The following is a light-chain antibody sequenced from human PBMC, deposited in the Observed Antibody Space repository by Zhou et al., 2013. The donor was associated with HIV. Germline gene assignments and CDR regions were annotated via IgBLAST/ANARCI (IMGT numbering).Light chain of an antibody. J-gene: IGKJ1*01. V-gene: IGKV2-28*01. CDR2: LGS. CDR1: QSLLHSNGYNY. CDR3: MTKVYNSSWT. Sequence: DIVMTQSPLSLPVTPGEPASISCRSSQSLLHSNGYNYLDWYLQKPGQSPQLLIYLGSNRASGVPDRFSGSGSGTDFTLKIKQSGGVRMVGVYYCMTKVYNSSWTCGRRDQGEIK.